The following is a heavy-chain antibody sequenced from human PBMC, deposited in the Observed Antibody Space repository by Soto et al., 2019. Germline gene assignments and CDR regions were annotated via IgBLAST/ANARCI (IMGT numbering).Heavy chain of an antibody. D-gene: IGHD2-15*01. CDR1: GGTFSSYT. Sequence: QVQLVQSGAEVKKPGSSVKVSCKASGGTFSSYTISWVRQAPGQGLEWMGRIIPILGIANYAQKFQGRVTITADKSTSTAYMELSSLRCEDTAVYYCARCSGGSCQGDYWGQGTLVTVSS. CDR3: ARCSGGSCQGDY. V-gene: IGHV1-69*02. CDR2: IIPILGIA. J-gene: IGHJ4*02.